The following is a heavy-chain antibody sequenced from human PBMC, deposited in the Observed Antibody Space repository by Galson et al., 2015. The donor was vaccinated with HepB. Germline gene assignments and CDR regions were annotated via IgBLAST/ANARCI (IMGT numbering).Heavy chain of an antibody. CDR1: GYTFTKYG. CDR2: ISADNGKT. J-gene: IGHJ5*02. D-gene: IGHD4-11*01. CDR3: ARSTVTTNSGSFDP. Sequence: QSGAEVKKSGASVKVSRKASGYTFTKYGITWVRQAPGQGLEWMGRISADNGKTNYAQKLQGRVTMTKDTSTTTAYMELRSLRSDDTAVYYCARSTVTTNSGSFDPWGQGTLVTVSS. V-gene: IGHV1-18*01.